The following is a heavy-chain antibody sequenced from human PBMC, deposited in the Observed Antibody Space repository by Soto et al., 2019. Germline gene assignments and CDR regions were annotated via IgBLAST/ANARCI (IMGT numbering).Heavy chain of an antibody. CDR1: GFTFSSYA. CDR3: AKDLTRRRRWPEYDDPRMGENYFDY. D-gene: IGHD3-16*01. V-gene: IGHV3-23*01. CDR2: ISGSGGST. Sequence: GGSLRLSCAASGFTFSSYAMSWVRQAPGKGLEWVSAISGSGGSTYYADSVKGRFTISRDNSKNTLYLQMNSLRAEDTAVYYCAKDLTRRRRWPEYDDPRMGENYFDYWGQGTLVTVSS. J-gene: IGHJ4*02.